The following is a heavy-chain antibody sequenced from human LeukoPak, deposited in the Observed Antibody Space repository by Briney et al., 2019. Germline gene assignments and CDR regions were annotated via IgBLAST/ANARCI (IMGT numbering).Heavy chain of an antibody. J-gene: IGHJ4*02. CDR1: GFIFNSYS. D-gene: IGHD5-18*01. CDR3: ARESSYGFDY. V-gene: IGHV3-48*02. Sequence: GGSLRLSCAASGFIFNSYSMTWVRQSPGTGLEWVSYISSSSTTIYYADSVRGRFTISRDNAKNSLDLQMNSLRDEDTAVYYCARESSYGFDYWGQGTLVTVSS. CDR2: ISSSSTTI.